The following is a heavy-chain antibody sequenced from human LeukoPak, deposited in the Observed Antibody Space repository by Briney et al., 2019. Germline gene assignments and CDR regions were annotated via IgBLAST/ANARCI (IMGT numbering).Heavy chain of an antibody. V-gene: IGHV3-20*04. D-gene: IGHD3-3*01. CDR3: ARALVSSRYDFWSGFFGYYYMDV. Sequence: GGSLRLSCAASGFTFDDYGMSWVRQAPGKGLEWVSGINWNGGSTGYADSVKGRFTISRDNAKNSLYLQMNSLRAEDTALYYCARALVSSRYDFWSGFFGYYYMDVWGKGTTVTVSS. J-gene: IGHJ6*03. CDR1: GFTFDDYG. CDR2: INWNGGST.